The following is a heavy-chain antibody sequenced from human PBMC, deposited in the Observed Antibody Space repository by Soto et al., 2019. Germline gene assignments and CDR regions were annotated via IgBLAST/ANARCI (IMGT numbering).Heavy chain of an antibody. Sequence: SETPSLTCTVSGASISSTSYCWGWIRQPPGKGLEWVGSICSSGNTYYSPSLKSRVTISVDTSENQFSLKLISVTAADTAVYYCARHLDLLTTSLLDYWGQGALVTVSS. CDR2: ICSSGNT. CDR3: ARHLDLLTTSLLDY. CDR1: GASISSTSYC. J-gene: IGHJ4*02. D-gene: IGHD4-4*01. V-gene: IGHV4-39*01.